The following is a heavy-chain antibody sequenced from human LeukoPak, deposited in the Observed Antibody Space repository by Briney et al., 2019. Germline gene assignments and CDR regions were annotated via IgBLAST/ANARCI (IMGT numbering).Heavy chain of an antibody. Sequence: GGSLRLSCEASRFTFNTFGMHWVRQATGKGLEWVAVISSDGSNKYYADSVKGRFTISRDNSKDTLYLQMSSLAIEDTAVYYCRAATKYRDYYYDYWGQGTLVTVSS. D-gene: IGHD2-21*02. J-gene: IGHJ4*02. CDR2: ISSDGSNK. CDR3: RAATKYRDYYYDY. CDR1: RFTFNTFG. V-gene: IGHV3-30*03.